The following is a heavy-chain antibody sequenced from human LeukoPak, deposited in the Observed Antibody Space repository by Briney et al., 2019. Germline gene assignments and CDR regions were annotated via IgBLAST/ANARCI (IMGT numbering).Heavy chain of an antibody. V-gene: IGHV4-59*08. D-gene: IGHD6-6*01. CDR3: ARGGLITARPYYFDY. CDR2: IYDSGST. Sequence: SETLSLTCTVSGGSISSYYLTWIRQPPGKGLEWIGYIYDSGSTNYNPSLKSRVTMSLDTSKNQFSLKLNPVTAADTAVYYCARGGLITARPYYFDYWGQGTLVTVSS. J-gene: IGHJ4*02. CDR1: GGSISSYY.